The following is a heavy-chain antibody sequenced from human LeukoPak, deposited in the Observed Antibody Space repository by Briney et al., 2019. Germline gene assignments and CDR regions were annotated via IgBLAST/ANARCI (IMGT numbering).Heavy chain of an antibody. D-gene: IGHD3-16*01. CDR2: INPNSGGT. J-gene: IGHJ4*02. CDR3: ARVESIQGGYYFDY. CDR1: GYTFTGYY. Sequence: ASVRVSCTASGYTFTGYYMHWVRQAPGQGLEWMGWINPNSGGTYYAEKVQGRVTITRDTSISTAYMELSRLRSDDTAVYYCARVESIQGGYYFDYWGQGTLVTVSS. V-gene: IGHV1-2*02.